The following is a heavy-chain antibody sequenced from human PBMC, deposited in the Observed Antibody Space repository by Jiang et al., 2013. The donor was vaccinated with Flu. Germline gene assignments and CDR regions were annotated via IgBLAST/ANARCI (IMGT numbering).Heavy chain of an antibody. CDR1: GGSISSGSYY. Sequence: PSQTLSLTCTVSGGSISSGSYYWSWIPAARREGTGVDWAYLYQWEHQLQPSLKSRVTISVDTSKNQFSLKLSSVTAADTAVYYCAGVMITFGGVIEDDAFDIWGQGTMVTVSS. CDR3: AGVMITFGGVIEDDAFDI. J-gene: IGHJ3*02. V-gene: IGHV4-61*02. D-gene: IGHD3-16*02. CDR2: LYQWEH.